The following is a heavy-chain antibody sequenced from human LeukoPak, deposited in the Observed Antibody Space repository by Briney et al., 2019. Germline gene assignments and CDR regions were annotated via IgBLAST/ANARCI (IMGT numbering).Heavy chain of an antibody. J-gene: IGHJ1*01. D-gene: IGHD3-22*01. CDR2: IIPIFGTA. Sequence: GASVKVSCKASGYTFTSYGISWVRQAPGQGLEWMGRIIPIFGTANYGQKFQGRVTITTDESTSTAYMELSSLRSEDTAVYYCARHSGYLFQHWGQGTLVTVSS. V-gene: IGHV1-69*05. CDR1: GYTFTSYG. CDR3: ARHSGYLFQH.